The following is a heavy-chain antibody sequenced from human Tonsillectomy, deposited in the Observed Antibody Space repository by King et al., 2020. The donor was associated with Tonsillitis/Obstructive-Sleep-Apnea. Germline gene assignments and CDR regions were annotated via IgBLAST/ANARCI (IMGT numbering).Heavy chain of an antibody. CDR1: GFTVSVNY. Sequence: VQLVESGGGLIQPGGSLRLSCAASGFTVSVNYMSWVRQAPGKGLEWGSVLYSGGNTYYANSVKGRFTISRDHSKNTLYLQMNSLRAEDTAVYYCARGLPFDYWGQGTLVTVSS. V-gene: IGHV3-53*01. CDR3: ARGLPFDY. J-gene: IGHJ4*02. CDR2: LYSGGNT.